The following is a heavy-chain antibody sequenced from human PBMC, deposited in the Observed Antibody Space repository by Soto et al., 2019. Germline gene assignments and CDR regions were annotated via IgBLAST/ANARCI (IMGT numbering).Heavy chain of an antibody. CDR1: GFTFSSYG. J-gene: IGHJ4*02. V-gene: IGHV3-30*18. CDR2: ISYDGSNK. Sequence: QVQLVESGGGVVQPGRSLRLSCAASGFTFSSYGMHWVRQAPGKGLEWVAVISYDGSNKYYADSVKGRFTISRDNSKNTLYLQMSSLRAEDTAVYYCAKAVRDGYNYFDYWGQGTLVTVSS. D-gene: IGHD5-12*01. CDR3: AKAVRDGYNYFDY.